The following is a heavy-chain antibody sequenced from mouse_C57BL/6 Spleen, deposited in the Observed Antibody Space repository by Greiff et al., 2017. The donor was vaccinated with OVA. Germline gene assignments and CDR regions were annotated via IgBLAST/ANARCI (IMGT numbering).Heavy chain of an antibody. D-gene: IGHD1-1*01. CDR2: IYPGDGDT. CDR3: ARWGYGSSYVDFDV. V-gene: IGHV1-82*01. J-gene: IGHJ1*03. CDR1: GYAFSSSW. Sequence: VQLQQSGPELVKPGASVKISCKASGYAFSSSWMNWVKQRPGKGLEWIGRIYPGDGDTNYNGKFKGKATLTADKSSSTAYMQLSSLTSEDSAVYFCARWGYGSSYVDFDVWGTGTTVTVSS.